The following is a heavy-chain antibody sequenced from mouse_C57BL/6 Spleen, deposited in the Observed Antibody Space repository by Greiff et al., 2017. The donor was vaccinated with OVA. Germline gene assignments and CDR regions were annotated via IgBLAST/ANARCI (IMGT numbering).Heavy chain of an antibody. J-gene: IGHJ1*03. CDR1: GFNIKDDY. CDR2: IDPENGDT. D-gene: IGHD1-1*01. Sequence: EVQLQQSGAELVRPGASVKLSCTASGFNIKDDYMHWVKQRPEQGLEWIGWIDPENGDTAYASKFQGKATITADPSSNTAYLQLSSLTSEDTASYYCTPTDPYSYVSSYDGYFDVWGTGTTVTVSS. CDR3: TPTDPYSYVSSYDGYFDV. V-gene: IGHV14-4*01.